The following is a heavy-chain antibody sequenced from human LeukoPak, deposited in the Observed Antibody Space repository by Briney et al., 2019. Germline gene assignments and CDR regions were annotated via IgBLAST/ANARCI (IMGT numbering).Heavy chain of an antibody. J-gene: IGHJ5*02. CDR3: ANLPYVFPGT. Sequence: GGSLRLSCAASGFTFNNYAMNWVRQAPGKGLEWVSVISGSGGTTYYADSVKGRFTISRDSSKNTLYLQMNSLRAEDTAVYYCANLPYVFPGTWGQGTLVTVSS. V-gene: IGHV3-23*01. CDR1: GFTFNNYA. CDR2: ISGSGGTT. D-gene: IGHD2-21*01.